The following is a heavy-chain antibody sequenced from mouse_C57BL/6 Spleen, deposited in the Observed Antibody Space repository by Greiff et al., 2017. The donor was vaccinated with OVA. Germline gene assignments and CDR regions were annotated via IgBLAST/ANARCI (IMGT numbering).Heavy chain of an antibody. CDR1: GYTFTDYE. Sequence: QVQLQQSGAELVRPGASVTLSCKASGYTFTDYELHWVKQTPVHGLEWIGAIDPETGGTAYNQKFKGKALLTADKSSSTAYMELRSLTSEDSAVYYCTNFFCFWGQGTLVTVSA. V-gene: IGHV1-15*01. J-gene: IGHJ3*01. CDR3: TNFFCF. CDR2: IDPETGGT.